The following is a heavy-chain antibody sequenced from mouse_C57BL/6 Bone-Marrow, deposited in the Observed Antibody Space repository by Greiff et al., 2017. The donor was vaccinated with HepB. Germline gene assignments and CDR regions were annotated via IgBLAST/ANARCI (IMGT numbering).Heavy chain of an antibody. Sequence: QVHVKQPGAELVMPGASVKLSCKASGYTFTSYWMHWVKQRPGQGLEWIGEIDPSDSYTNYNQKFKGKSTLTVDKSSSTACMQLSSLTSEDSAVYYCARAHYYYGSSRWYFDVWGTGTTVTVSS. J-gene: IGHJ1*03. V-gene: IGHV1-69*01. CDR3: ARAHYYYGSSRWYFDV. D-gene: IGHD1-1*01. CDR2: IDPSDSYT. CDR1: GYTFTSYW.